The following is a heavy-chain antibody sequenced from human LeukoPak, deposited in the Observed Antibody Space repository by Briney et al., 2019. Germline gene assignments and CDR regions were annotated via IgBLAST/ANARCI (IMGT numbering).Heavy chain of an antibody. CDR3: ARSDIVVAIFDY. J-gene: IGHJ4*02. CDR2: INPSGGST. CDR1: GYTFTSYY. Sequence: ASVRVSCKASGYTFTSYYMHWVRQAPGQGLEWMGIINPSGGSTSYAQEFQGRVTMTRDTSTSTVYMELSSLRSEDTAVYYCARSDIVVAIFDYWGQGTLVTVSS. D-gene: IGHD2-15*01. V-gene: IGHV1-46*01.